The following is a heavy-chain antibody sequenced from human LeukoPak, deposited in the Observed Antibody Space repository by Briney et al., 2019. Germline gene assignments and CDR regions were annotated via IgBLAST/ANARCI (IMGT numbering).Heavy chain of an antibody. CDR2: ISYDGSNK. D-gene: IGHD3-22*01. Sequence: GRSLRLSCAASGFTFSSYAMHWVRQAPGKGLEWVAVISYDGSNKYYADSVKGRFTISRDNSKNTLYLQMNSLRAEDTAVYYCAKARHYYDSSGYYSDWGQGTLVTVSS. CDR1: GFTFSSYA. V-gene: IGHV3-30-3*01. CDR3: AKARHYYDSSGYYSD. J-gene: IGHJ4*02.